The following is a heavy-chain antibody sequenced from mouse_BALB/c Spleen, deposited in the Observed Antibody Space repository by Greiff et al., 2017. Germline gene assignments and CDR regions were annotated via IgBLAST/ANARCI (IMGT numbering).Heavy chain of an antibody. J-gene: IGHJ2*01. D-gene: IGHD2-2*01. CDR3: ARIYGYDVYFDY. V-gene: IGHV5-6*01. CDR1: GFTFSSYG. Sequence: EVQLVESGGDLVKPGGSLKLSCAASGFTFSSYGMSWVRQTPDKRLEWVATISSGGSYTYYPDSVKGRFTISRDNAKNTLYLQMSSLKSEDTAMYYCARIYGYDVYFDYWGQGTTLTVSS. CDR2: ISSGGSYT.